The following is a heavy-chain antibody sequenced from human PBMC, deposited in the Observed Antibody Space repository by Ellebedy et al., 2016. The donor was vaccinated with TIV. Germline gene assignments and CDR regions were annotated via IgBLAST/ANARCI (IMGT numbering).Heavy chain of an antibody. Sequence: PGGSLRLSCAASGFTFDAYSMHWVRQVPGKGLEWVARISWNSGNLGYADSVKGRFTISRDNAKNSLYLQMNTLRVEDTAFYFCAKVKGVGRDVFDNWGQGTMVTVSS. CDR2: ISWNSGNL. J-gene: IGHJ3*02. CDR1: GFTFDAYS. V-gene: IGHV3-9*01. CDR3: AKVKGVGRDVFDN. D-gene: IGHD1-26*01.